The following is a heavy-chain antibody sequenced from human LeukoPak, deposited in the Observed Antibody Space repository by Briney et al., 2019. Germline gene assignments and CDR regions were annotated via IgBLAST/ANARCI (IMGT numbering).Heavy chain of an antibody. D-gene: IGHD3-10*01. V-gene: IGHV3-7*02. J-gene: IGHJ4*02. Sequence: PGGSLRLSCAASGFTFSSYWMSWVRQAPGKGLEWVANIKQDGSEKYYVDSVKGRFTISRDNAKNSLYLQMNSLRAEDTAVYYCARTGYGSGSYQTDYWGQGTLVTVSS. CDR1: GFTFSSYW. CDR3: ARTGYGSGSYQTDY. CDR2: IKQDGSEK.